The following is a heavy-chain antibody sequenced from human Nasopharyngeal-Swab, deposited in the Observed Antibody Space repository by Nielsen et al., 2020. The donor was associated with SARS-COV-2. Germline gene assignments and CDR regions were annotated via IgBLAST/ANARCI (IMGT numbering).Heavy chain of an antibody. J-gene: IGHJ2*01. CDR1: GGSISSYY. Sequence: SETLSLTCTVSGGSISSYYWSWIQQPPGKGLEWIGYIYYSGSTNYNPSLKSRVTISVDTSKNQFSLKLSSVTAADTAIYYCARDGRSSWYFDLWGRGTLVTVSS. V-gene: IGHV4-59*01. CDR3: ARDGRSSWYFDL. CDR2: IYYSGST.